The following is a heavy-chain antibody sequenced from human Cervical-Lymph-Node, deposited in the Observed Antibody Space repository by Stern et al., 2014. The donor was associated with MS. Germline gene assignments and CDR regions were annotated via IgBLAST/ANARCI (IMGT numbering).Heavy chain of an antibody. Sequence: QVQLQQSGAEVKKPGASVKVSCKASGYTFTSYAMHWVRQAPGQRLEWMGWINAGNGNTKYSQKFQGRVTITRDTSASTAYMELSSLRSEDTAVYYCARDEWELPSFYYGMDVWGQGTTVTVSS. CDR2: INAGNGNT. V-gene: IGHV1-3*01. D-gene: IGHD1-26*01. CDR1: GYTFTSYA. J-gene: IGHJ6*02. CDR3: ARDEWELPSFYYGMDV.